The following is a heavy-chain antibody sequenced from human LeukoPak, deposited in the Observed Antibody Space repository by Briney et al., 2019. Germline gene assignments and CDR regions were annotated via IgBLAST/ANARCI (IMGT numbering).Heavy chain of an antibody. CDR1: GGSISSYY. V-gene: IGHV4-59*08. D-gene: IGHD4-23*01. CDR2: IYYSGST. Sequence: KPSETLSLTCTVSGGSISSYYWSWIRQPPGKGLEWIGYIYYSGSTNYNPSLKSRVTISVDTSKNQFSLKLSSVTAADTAVYYCARLGPEVYGGNRVFDYWGQGTLVTVSS. CDR3: ARLGPEVYGGNRVFDY. J-gene: IGHJ4*02.